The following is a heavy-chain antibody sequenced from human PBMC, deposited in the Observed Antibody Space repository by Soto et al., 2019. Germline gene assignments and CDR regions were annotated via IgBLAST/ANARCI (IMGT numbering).Heavy chain of an antibody. CDR3: ARDEGDSSGYYIARYYYGMDV. Sequence: LRLSCAASGFTFSSYGMHWVRQAPGKGLEWVAVIWYDGSNKYYADSVKGRFTISRDNSKNTLYLQMNSLRAEDTAVYYCARDEGDSSGYYIARYYYGMDVWGQGTTVTVSS. CDR1: GFTFSSYG. CDR2: IWYDGSNK. V-gene: IGHV3-33*01. D-gene: IGHD3-22*01. J-gene: IGHJ6*02.